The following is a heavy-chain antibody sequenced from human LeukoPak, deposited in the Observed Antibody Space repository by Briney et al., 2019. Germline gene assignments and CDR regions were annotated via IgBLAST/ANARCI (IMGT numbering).Heavy chain of an antibody. D-gene: IGHD1-26*01. CDR3: AKGRVGAAHFDY. V-gene: IGHV3-23*01. CDR2: ISGSGGST. J-gene: IGHJ4*02. Sequence: PGASLRVSCAASGFTFSSYAMSWVRQAPGKGLEWVSAISGSGGSTYYADSVKGRFTISRDNSKNTLYLQMNSLRAEDTAVYYCAKGRVGAAHFDYWGQGTLVTVSS. CDR1: GFTFSSYA.